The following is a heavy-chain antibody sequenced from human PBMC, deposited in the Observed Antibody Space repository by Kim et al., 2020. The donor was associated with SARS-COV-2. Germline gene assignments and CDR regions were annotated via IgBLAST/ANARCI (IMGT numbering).Heavy chain of an antibody. D-gene: IGHD3-22*01. CDR1: GGSISSSSYY. CDR2: IYYSGST. V-gene: IGHV4-39*01. Sequence: SETLSLTCTVSGGSISSSSYYWGWIRQPPGKGLEWIGSIYYSGSTYYNPSLKSRVTISVDTSKNQFSLKLSSVTAADTAVYYCASDLFRAYDSRQLNWFDPWGQGTLVTVSS. J-gene: IGHJ5*02. CDR3: ASDLFRAYDSRQLNWFDP.